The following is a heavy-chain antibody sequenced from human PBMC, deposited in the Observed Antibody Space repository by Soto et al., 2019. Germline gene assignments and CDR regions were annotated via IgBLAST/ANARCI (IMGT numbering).Heavy chain of an antibody. Sequence: ASETLSLTCTVSGCSISSDSYSWGWVRQPPGKGVEWVGAIYYSGNTYYNPSLKSRVPISVDTSKNQFPLKVSSVTAADTAVYHCARHSYSGCDSWGQGTRVTVSS. CDR1: GCSISSDSYS. D-gene: IGHD3-22*01. J-gene: IGHJ4*02. V-gene: IGHV4-39*01. CDR3: ARHSYSGCDS. CDR2: IYYSGNT.